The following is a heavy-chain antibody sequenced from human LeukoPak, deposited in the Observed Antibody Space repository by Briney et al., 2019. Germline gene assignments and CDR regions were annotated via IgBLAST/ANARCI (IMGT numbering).Heavy chain of an antibody. CDR3: ARSSSWSYYFDY. CDR2: ISHSGRA. Sequence: PSETLSLTCAVYGGSFSDYYWTWIRQPPGEGLEWIGEISHSGRASYNPSLKSRVTMSVDTSKNQFSLKLSSVTAADTAVYYCARSSSWSYYFDYWGQGTLVTVSS. V-gene: IGHV4-34*01. D-gene: IGHD6-13*01. CDR1: GGSFSDYY. J-gene: IGHJ4*02.